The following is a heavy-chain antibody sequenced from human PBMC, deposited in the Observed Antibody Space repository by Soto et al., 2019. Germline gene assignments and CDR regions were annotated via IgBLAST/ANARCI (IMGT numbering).Heavy chain of an antibody. CDR1: GGTFSSYA. D-gene: IGHD3-9*01. CDR2: IIPIFGTA. V-gene: IGHV1-69*13. Sequence: SVKVSCKASGGTFSSYAISWVRQAPGQGLEWMGGIIPIFGTANYAQKFQGRVTISADESTSTASMELSSLRSEDTAVYYCARSGLTSDWFDPWGQGTLVTVSS. CDR3: ARSGLTSDWFDP. J-gene: IGHJ5*02.